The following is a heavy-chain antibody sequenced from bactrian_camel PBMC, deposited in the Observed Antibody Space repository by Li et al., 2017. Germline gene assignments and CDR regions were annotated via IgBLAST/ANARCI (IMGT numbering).Heavy chain of an antibody. CDR2: IDTGDGST. CDR1: GYTFNTY. J-gene: IGHJ4*01. CDR3: AARFFGGGTWYGYNY. V-gene: IGHV3S31*01. Sequence: DVQLVESGGGSALAGGSVRLSCAASGYTFNTYSWFRQAPGQEREGVAAIDTGDGSTYYLNSVEGRFTISHDNAKNTLYLQMNSLKPEDTATYYCAARFFGGGTWYGYNYWGQGTQVTVS. D-gene: IGHD2*01.